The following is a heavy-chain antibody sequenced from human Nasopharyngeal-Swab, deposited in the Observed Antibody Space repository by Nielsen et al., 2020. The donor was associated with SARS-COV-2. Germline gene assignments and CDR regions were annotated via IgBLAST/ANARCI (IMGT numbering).Heavy chain of an antibody. D-gene: IGHD4-17*01. J-gene: IGHJ4*02. CDR2: IAHDASNE. V-gene: IGHV3-30*03. Sequence: GESLKISCAASGFTFSSFGMHWVRQAPGKGLEWVAFIAHDASNEYYGDSVKGRFSISRDSSKNTLYLQVDSLRGEDTAVYYCARDAPAHYGAFYWGRGTLVTV. CDR1: GFTFSSFG. CDR3: ARDAPAHYGAFY.